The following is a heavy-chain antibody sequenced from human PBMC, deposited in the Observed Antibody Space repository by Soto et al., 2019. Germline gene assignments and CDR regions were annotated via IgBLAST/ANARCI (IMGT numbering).Heavy chain of an antibody. CDR2: IKSKTDGGTT. V-gene: IGHV3-15*01. J-gene: IGHJ4*02. CDR3: TTEKEDIVVVPAAIGVYFDY. Sequence: GGSLRLSCAASGFTFSNAWMSWVRQAPGKGLEWVGRIKSKTDGGTTDYAAPVKGRFTISRDDSKNTLYLQMNSLKTEDTAVYYCTTEKEDIVVVPAAIGVYFDYWGQGTLVTVSS. CDR1: GFTFSNAW. D-gene: IGHD2-2*02.